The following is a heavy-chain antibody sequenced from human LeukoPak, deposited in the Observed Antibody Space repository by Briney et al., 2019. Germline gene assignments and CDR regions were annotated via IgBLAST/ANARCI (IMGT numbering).Heavy chain of an antibody. D-gene: IGHD3-9*01. CDR3: ASSLLLYDILTGFDY. CDR1: GYTFTSYG. CDR2: ISAYNGNT. V-gene: IGHV1-18*01. Sequence: GASVKVSCKASGYTFTSYGISWVRQAPGQGLEWMGWISAYNGNTNYAQKLQGRVTMTTDTSTSTAYMELRSLRSDDTAVYYCASSLLLYDILTGFDYWGQGTLVTVSS. J-gene: IGHJ4*02.